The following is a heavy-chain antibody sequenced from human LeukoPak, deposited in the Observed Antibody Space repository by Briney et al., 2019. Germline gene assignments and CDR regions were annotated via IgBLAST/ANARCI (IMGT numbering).Heavy chain of an antibody. CDR2: IKSDGSST. D-gene: IGHD6-13*01. J-gene: IGHJ4*02. Sequence: GGSLRLSCAASGFTFSGSAMSWVRQAPGKGLVWVSHIKSDGSSTTYADSVRGRFTISRDNAKNILYLQMNSLRAEDTAVYYCARGAAGIDYWGQGTLVTVSS. CDR1: GFTFSGSA. CDR3: ARGAAGIDY. V-gene: IGHV3-74*01.